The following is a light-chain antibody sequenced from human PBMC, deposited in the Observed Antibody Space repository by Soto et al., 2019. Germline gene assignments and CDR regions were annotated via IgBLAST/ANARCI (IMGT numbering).Light chain of an antibody. V-gene: IGKV1-27*01. J-gene: IGKJ1*01. CDR2: AAS. CDR3: HNYNSAPRT. CDR1: QGIIDY. Sequence: DIQMTQSPSSLAASVGDRVTITCRASQGIIDYLAWYQQKPGKAPKLLIYAASTLQSGVPSRFSGSGAGTAFTLTSNSLQPEDVATYYCHNYNSAPRTFGQGTKVEIK.